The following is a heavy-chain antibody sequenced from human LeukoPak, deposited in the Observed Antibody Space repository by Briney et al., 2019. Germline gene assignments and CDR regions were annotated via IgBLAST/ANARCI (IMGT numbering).Heavy chain of an antibody. V-gene: IGHV3-48*01. J-gene: IGHJ5*02. CDR1: GFTFSSYS. CDR2: ITSSGSTI. CDR3: ARAGYCSGGSCIRSFDP. D-gene: IGHD2-15*01. Sequence: GGSLRLSCAASGFTFSSYSMNWVRQAPGKGLEWVSYITSSGSTIYYADSVKGRFTISRDNAKNSLSLQMNSLRAEDTAVYYCARAGYCSGGSCIRSFDPWGQGTLSPSPQ.